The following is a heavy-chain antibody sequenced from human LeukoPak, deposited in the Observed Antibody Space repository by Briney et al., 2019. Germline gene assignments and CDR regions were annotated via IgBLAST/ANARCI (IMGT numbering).Heavy chain of an antibody. V-gene: IGHV3-43*01. Sequence: GGSLRLSCAASGFTFDDYTMHWVRQAPGKGLEWVSLISWDGGSTYYADSVKGRFTISRDNSKNSLYLQMNSLRTEDTALYYCAKGSSSYLKSGMDVWGQGTTVTVSS. CDR2: ISWDGGST. CDR3: AKGSSSYLKSGMDV. D-gene: IGHD6-13*01. CDR1: GFTFDDYT. J-gene: IGHJ6*02.